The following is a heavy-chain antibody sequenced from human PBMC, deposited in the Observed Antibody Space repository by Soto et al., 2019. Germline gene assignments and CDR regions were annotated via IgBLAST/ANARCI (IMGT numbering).Heavy chain of an antibody. Sequence: QITLKESGPTLVKPTQTLTLTCTFSGFSLSTSGVGVGWIRQPPGKALEWLALIYWDDDKRYSPSLKSRLTITKDTSKNQVVLTMNNMDPVDTATYYCAHRAPWNDRRYFFDYWGQGTLVTVSS. J-gene: IGHJ4*02. CDR3: AHRAPWNDRRYFFDY. D-gene: IGHD1-1*01. CDR1: GFSLSTSGVG. V-gene: IGHV2-5*02. CDR2: IYWDDDK.